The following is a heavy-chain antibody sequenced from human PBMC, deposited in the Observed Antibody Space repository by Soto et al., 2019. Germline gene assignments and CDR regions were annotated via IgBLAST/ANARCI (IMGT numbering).Heavy chain of an antibody. D-gene: IGHD2-8*01. V-gene: IGHV1-18*01. J-gene: IGHJ6*02. CDR3: AKNGQPPYYYYRLDV. CDR2: VSGYNGDT. Sequence: QGQLVQSGGEVKKPGASVKVSCKTSGYTFSRYGIGWVRQGPGQGLEWMGWVSGYNGDTNYARKFQGRVTMTIDTSTTTAYMELRSLTSDDTAVYYCAKNGQPPYYYYRLDVWGQGTTVTVSS. CDR1: GYTFSRYG.